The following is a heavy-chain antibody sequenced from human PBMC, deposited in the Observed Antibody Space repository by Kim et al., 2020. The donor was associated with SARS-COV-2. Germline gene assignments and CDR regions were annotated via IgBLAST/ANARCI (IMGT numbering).Heavy chain of an antibody. V-gene: IGHV3-30*01. J-gene: IGHJ4*02. CDR3: ARDPLGDY. D-gene: IGHD3-10*01. CDR2: GSNN. Sequence: GSNNYYADSVNSSFTISRDNSKNALYLQMNSRGAEDTAVYYCARDPLGDYWGQGTLVTVSS.